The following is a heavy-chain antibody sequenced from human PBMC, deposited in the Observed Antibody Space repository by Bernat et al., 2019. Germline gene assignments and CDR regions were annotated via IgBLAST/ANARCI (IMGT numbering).Heavy chain of an antibody. CDR3: AKDGGRQFASGSSAFDY. CDR2: TSFDGRNK. V-gene: IGHV3-30*18. J-gene: IGHJ4*02. CDR1: GFTFNNYG. D-gene: IGHD3-10*01. Sequence: QVQLVESGGGVVQPGTSLRLSCAASGFTFNNYGMHWVRQAPGKGLEWVAVTSFDGRNKYYADSVKGRFTISRDNSKNTLYLQMNSLRAEDTAVYYCAKDGGRQFASGSSAFDYWGQGTLVIVSS.